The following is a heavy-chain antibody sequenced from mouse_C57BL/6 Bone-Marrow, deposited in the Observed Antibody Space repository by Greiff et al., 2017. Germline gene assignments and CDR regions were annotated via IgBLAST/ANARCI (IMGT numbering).Heavy chain of an antibody. CDR2: IDPNSGGT. D-gene: IGHD1-1*01. J-gene: IGHJ1*03. CDR1: GYTFTRYW. CDR3: ARGLATVVATCHWYFDV. V-gene: IGHV1-72*01. Sequence: VQLQQPGAELVKPGASVKLSCKASGYTFTRYWMHWVKQRPGRGLEWIGRIDPNSGGTKYNEKFKSKATLTVDQPSSTAAMQLSSLTSEDSSVYYCARGLATVVATCHWYFDVWVTGTTLTVSS.